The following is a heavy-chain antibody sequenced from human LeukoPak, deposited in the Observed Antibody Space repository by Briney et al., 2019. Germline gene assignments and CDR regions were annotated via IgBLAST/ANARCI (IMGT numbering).Heavy chain of an antibody. CDR3: ARPYYSNYYYYGMDV. Sequence: GRSLRLSCAASGFTFSSNGMRWVRQAPGKGLEWVGIIWYDGSKTYYADSVKGRFAISRDNSKNTLYLQMNSLRVEDTAVYYCARPYYSNYYYYGMDVWGQGTTVTVS. CDR2: IWYDGSKT. D-gene: IGHD4-11*01. CDR1: GFTFSSNG. V-gene: IGHV3-33*01. J-gene: IGHJ6*02.